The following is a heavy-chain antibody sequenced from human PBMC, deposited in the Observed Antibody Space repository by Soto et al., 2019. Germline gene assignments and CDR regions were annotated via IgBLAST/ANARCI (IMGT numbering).Heavy chain of an antibody. CDR2: INHTGRT. CDR1: GGSFSGHY. Sequence: TXETLSLTCAVYGGSFSGHYWSWIRQPPGKGLDWIGEINHTGRTNSNPSLKSRVTISVDTSKNQFSLKLNSVTAADTAVYYCARGISMIVEVQRDAPDKYYLDYWGQGSQVTVSS. V-gene: IGHV4-34*01. D-gene: IGHD3-22*01. J-gene: IGHJ4*02. CDR3: ARGISMIVEVQRDAPDKYYLDY.